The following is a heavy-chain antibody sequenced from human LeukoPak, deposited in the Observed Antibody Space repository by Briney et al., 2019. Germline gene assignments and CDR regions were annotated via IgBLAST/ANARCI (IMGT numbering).Heavy chain of an antibody. J-gene: IGHJ5*02. CDR2: INHGGST. D-gene: IGHD2-15*01. CDR3: ARRVRRRGNDRYCSGGSCSNWFDP. Sequence: SETLSLTCAVYGGSFSGYYWSWIRQPPGKGLEWIGEINHGGSTNYNPSLKSRVTISVDTSKNQFSLKLSSVTAADTAVYYCARRVRRRGNDRYCSGGSCSNWFDPWGQGTLVTVSS. V-gene: IGHV4-34*01. CDR1: GGSFSGYY.